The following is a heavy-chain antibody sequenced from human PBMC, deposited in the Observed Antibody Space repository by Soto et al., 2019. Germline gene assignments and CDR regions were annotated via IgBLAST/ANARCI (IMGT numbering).Heavy chain of an antibody. Sequence: PGVALRLSCIASGYTFTNYALMWVRQAPGKGLEWLSSISGYSGTTFYADSVRGRFTLSRDTSRNTVYLQINSLRAEDTAVYYCARDLRTASGWYAPGYWGLGTLVTVSS. V-gene: IGHV3-23*01. CDR3: ARDLRTASGWYAPGY. J-gene: IGHJ4*02. D-gene: IGHD6-19*01. CDR2: ISGYSGTT. CDR1: GYTFTNYA.